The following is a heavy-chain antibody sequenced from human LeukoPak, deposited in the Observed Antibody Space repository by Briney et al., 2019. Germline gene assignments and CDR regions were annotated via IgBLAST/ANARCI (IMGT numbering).Heavy chain of an antibody. CDR1: VYSFGAYG. CDR2: VSTYHSNT. V-gene: IGHV1-18*01. J-gene: IGHJ3*01. CDR3: AVNYYDTTLSFAFHL. D-gene: IGHD3-22*01. Sequence: APVKVSCKASVYSFGAYGISSVRQAPGQVLEWMGWVSTYHSNTDYADNFQGGLTMTAHTSPSTDYMDMRSLRSDDTAVYYCAVNYYDTTLSFAFHLWGQGPRLTVS.